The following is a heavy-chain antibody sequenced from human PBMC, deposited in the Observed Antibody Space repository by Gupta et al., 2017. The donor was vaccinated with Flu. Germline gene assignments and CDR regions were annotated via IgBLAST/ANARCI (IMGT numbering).Heavy chain of an antibody. Sequence: EVQLVESGGGLVQPGGSLRLSCAASGFTFSSYEMNWVRQAPGKGLEWVSYISSSGMTIYYADSVKGRFTIARDNAKNSLYLQMNSLRAEDTAVYYCERGNYLFTMVRAMDVWGQGTTVTVS. V-gene: IGHV3-48*03. CDR3: ERGNYLFTMVRAMDV. CDR2: ISSSGMTI. D-gene: IGHD3-10*01. J-gene: IGHJ6*01. CDR1: GFTFSSYE.